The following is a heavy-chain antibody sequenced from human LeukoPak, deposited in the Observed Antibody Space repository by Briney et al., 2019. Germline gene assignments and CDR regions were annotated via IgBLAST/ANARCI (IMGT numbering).Heavy chain of an antibody. CDR2: IGTDGDT. J-gene: IGHJ4*02. CDR1: GFTFSSYD. Sequence: PGGSLRLSCAASGFTFSSYDMHWVRQATGKGLEWVSAIGTDGDTYYPGSVKGRFTISRENAKNSLYLQMNSLRAGDTAVYYCARAAERLQDPAFDYRGEGALVTHSS. CDR3: ARAAERLQDPAFDY. D-gene: IGHD5-24*01. V-gene: IGHV3-13*01.